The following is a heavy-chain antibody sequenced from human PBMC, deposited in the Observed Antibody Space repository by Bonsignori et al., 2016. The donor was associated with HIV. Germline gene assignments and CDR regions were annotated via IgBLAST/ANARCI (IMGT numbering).Heavy chain of an antibody. V-gene: IGHV3-49*02. D-gene: IGHD6-13*01. CDR3: TSHLRGSSWYRAATLFDY. Sequence: WIRQPPGKGLEWVGFIRSKAYGGTTEYAASVKGRFTISRDDSKSIAYLQMNSLKTEDTAVYYCTSHLRGSSWYRAATLFDYWGQGTLVTVSS. J-gene: IGHJ4*02. CDR2: IRSKAYGGTT.